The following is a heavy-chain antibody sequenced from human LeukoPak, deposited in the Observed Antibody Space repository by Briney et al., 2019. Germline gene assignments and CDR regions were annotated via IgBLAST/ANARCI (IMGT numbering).Heavy chain of an antibody. V-gene: IGHV3-33*01. CDR1: GFTFSSYG. Sequence: GGSLRLSCAASGFTFSSYGMHWVRQAPGKGLEWVAVIWYDGSNKYYADSVKGRFTISRDNSKNTLYLQMNSLRAEDTAVYYCARDPCQVGTSCYADYWGQGTLVTVSS. CDR2: IWYDGSNK. D-gene: IGHD2-2*01. J-gene: IGHJ4*02. CDR3: ARDPCQVGTSCYADY.